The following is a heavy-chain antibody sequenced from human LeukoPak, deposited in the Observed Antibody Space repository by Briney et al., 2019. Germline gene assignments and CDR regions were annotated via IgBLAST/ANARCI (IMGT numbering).Heavy chain of an antibody. CDR1: GGSLSSSSYY. CDR3: ARTVQLERRWFDP. J-gene: IGHJ5*02. V-gene: IGHV4-39*02. D-gene: IGHD1-1*01. Sequence: SETLSLTCTVSGGSLSSSSYYWGWIRQPPGKGLEWIGSIYYSGSTYYNPSLKSRVTISVDTSKNHFSLKLSSVTAADTAVYYCARTVQLERRWFDPWGQGTLVTVSS. CDR2: IYYSGST.